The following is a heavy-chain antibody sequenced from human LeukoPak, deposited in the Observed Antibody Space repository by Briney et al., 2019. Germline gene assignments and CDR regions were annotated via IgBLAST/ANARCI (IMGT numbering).Heavy chain of an antibody. CDR3: ARGLRRFGEFRFDP. Sequence: GSLRLSFAAPGFTFRSFDLHRVRQAKGKSLELVSAIGTAGDTYYPGSVKGRFTISRENAKNSLYLQMNSLRAGDTAVYYCARGLRRFGEFRFDPWGQGTLVTVSS. J-gene: IGHJ5*02. CDR2: IGTAGDT. CDR1: GFTFRSFD. V-gene: IGHV3-13*01. D-gene: IGHD3-10*01.